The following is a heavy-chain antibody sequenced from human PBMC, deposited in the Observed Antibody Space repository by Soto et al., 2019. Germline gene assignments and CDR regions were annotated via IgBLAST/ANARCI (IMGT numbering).Heavy chain of an antibody. CDR1: GYTFTSYA. D-gene: IGHD3-10*01. V-gene: IGHV1-3*01. CDR2: INAGNGNT. J-gene: IGHJ4*02. CDR3: ARVGRLLWFGDRAETDYFDY. Sequence: GASVKVSCKASGYTFTSYAMHWVRQAPGQRLEWMGWINAGNGNTKYSQKFQGRVTITRDTSASTACMELSSLRSEDTAVYYCARVGRLLWFGDRAETDYFDYWGQGTLVTVSS.